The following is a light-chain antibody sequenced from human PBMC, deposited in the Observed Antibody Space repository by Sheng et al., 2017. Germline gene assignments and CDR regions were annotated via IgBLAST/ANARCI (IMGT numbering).Light chain of an antibody. Sequence: QSVLTQPPSLSGAPGQRVTIFCTGSSSNIGAGYDVHWYQQLPGTAPKLLIYGNTNRPSGVPDRFSGSKSGTSASLAITGLQAEDEADYYCQSYDSSLSGSIFGGGTKLTVL. CDR3: QSYDSSLSGSI. V-gene: IGLV1-40*01. CDR2: GNT. CDR1: SSNIGAGYD. J-gene: IGLJ2*01.